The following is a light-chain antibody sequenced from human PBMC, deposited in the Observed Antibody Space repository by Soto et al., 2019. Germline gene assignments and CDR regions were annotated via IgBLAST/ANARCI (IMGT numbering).Light chain of an antibody. CDR3: SSYTSSSTPV. CDR1: SSDIGGYNY. V-gene: IGLV2-14*01. J-gene: IGLJ3*02. Sequence: QSALTQPASVSGSPGQSITISCTGTSSDIGGYNYVSWYQQHPGKAPKLMIYEVSNRPSGVSNRFSGSKSGSTASLTISGLQAEDEADYYCSSYTSSSTPVFGGGTQLTVL. CDR2: EVS.